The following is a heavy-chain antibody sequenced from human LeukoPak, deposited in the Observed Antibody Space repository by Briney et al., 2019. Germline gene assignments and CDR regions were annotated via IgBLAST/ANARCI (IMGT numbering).Heavy chain of an antibody. Sequence: PGGSLRLSCAASGFTFSSYGMSWVRQAPGKGLEWVSAISGSGGSTYYADSVKGRFTTSRDNSKNTLYLQMNSLRAEDTAVYYCARRDIVATPPDYWGQGTLVTVSS. CDR1: GFTFSSYG. J-gene: IGHJ4*02. V-gene: IGHV3-23*01. CDR3: ARRDIVATPPDY. CDR2: ISGSGGST. D-gene: IGHD5-12*01.